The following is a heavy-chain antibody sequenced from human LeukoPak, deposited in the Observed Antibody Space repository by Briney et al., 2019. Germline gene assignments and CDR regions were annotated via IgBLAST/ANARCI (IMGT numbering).Heavy chain of an antibody. Sequence: ASVKVSCKASGYTFTGYYMHWVRQAPGQGLEWMGWINPNSGGTNYAQKFQGRVTMTRGTSISTAYMELSRLRSDDTAVYYCATYYYGSGSYYRTFDYWGQGTLVTVSS. CDR3: ATYYYGSGSYYRTFDY. CDR1: GYTFTGYY. V-gene: IGHV1-2*02. CDR2: INPNSGGT. D-gene: IGHD3-10*01. J-gene: IGHJ4*02.